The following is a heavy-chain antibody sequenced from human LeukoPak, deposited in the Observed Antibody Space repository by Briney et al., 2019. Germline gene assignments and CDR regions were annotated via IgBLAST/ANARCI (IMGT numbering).Heavy chain of an antibody. J-gene: IGHJ6*02. Sequence: GGSLRLSCAASGFTFSTYSMNWVRQAPGKGLEWVSSISSSTRYIYYADSVKGRFTISRDNAKNSLYLQMNSLRADDTAVYYCARDLLSIKDYYDSSGSYYYYGMDVWGQGTTVTVSS. CDR3: ARDLLSIKDYYDSSGSYYYYGMDV. V-gene: IGHV3-21*01. CDR1: GFTFSTYS. CDR2: ISSSTRYI. D-gene: IGHD3-22*01.